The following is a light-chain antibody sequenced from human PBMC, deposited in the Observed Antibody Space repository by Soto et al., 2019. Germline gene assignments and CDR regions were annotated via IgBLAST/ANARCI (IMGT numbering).Light chain of an antibody. J-gene: IGLJ2*01. CDR3: SSYAASNNLGV. V-gene: IGLV2-8*01. CDR2: EVS. CDR1: SSGVGGYNY. Sequence: QSALTQPPSASGSPGQSVTISCIGTSSGVGGYNYVSWYQQHPGKAPKLMIYEVSKRPSGVPDRFSGSKSGNTASLTVSGLQAEDEADYYCSSYAASNNLGVFGGGTQLTVL.